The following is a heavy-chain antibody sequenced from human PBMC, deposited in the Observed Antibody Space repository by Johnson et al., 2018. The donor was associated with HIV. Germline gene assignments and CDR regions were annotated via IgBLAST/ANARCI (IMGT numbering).Heavy chain of an antibody. V-gene: IGHV3-23*04. J-gene: IGHJ3*02. CDR2: ISGSGGST. Sequence: EVQLVESGGGLVQPGGSLRLSCAASGFTFSSYAMNWVRQAPGKGLEWVSVISGSGGSTYHADSVKGRFTISRDNSKNTLFLQMNSLRAEDTAVYYCARRCSSSSCSHGAFDIWGQGTVVTVSS. CDR3: ARRCSSSSCSHGAFDI. CDR1: GFTFSSYA. D-gene: IGHD2-2*01.